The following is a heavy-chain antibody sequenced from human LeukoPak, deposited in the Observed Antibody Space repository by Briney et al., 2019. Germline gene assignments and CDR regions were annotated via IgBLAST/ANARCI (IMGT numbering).Heavy chain of an antibody. Sequence: GASVKVSCKASGYTFSNYYMHWVRQAPGQGLEWMGWVNPNGGGTNYAQKFQGRVTMTRDTSISTSYMELSRLRSDDTAVYYCARIRDNWGYDYWGQGTLVTVSS. CDR1: GYTFSNYY. V-gene: IGHV1-2*02. J-gene: IGHJ4*02. D-gene: IGHD7-27*01. CDR2: VNPNGGGT. CDR3: ARIRDNWGYDY.